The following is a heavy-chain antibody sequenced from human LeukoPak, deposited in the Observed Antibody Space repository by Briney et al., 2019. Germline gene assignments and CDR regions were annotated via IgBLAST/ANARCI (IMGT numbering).Heavy chain of an antibody. Sequence: SETLSLTCTVSGDSISSYYWSWIRQSPGKGLEWIGNFYHSGSPNYNPSLKSRVTISVDTSKNQFSLKLNSVTAADMAVYYCARMGPRFYYYYMDVWGKGTTVTVSS. CDR3: ARMGPRFYYYYMDV. V-gene: IGHV4-59*01. D-gene: IGHD3-16*01. J-gene: IGHJ6*03. CDR1: GDSISSYY. CDR2: FYHSGSP.